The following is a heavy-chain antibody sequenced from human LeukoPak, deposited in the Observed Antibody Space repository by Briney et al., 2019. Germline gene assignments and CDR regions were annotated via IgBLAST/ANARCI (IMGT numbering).Heavy chain of an antibody. CDR1: GFTFSSYA. J-gene: IGHJ4*02. CDR2: ISYDGSNK. CDR3: ARDPNESSYFDY. D-gene: IGHD1-1*01. V-gene: IGHV3-30-3*01. Sequence: PGGSLRLSCAASGFTFSSYAMHWVRQAPGKGLEWVAVISYDGSNKYYADSVKGRFTISRDNSKNTLYLQMNSLRAEDTAVYYCARDPNESSYFDYWGQGTLVTVSS.